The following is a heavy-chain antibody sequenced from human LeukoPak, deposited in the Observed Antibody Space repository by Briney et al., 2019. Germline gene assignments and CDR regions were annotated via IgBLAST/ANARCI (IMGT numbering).Heavy chain of an antibody. J-gene: IGHJ3*01. CDR1: GFTVSSNY. CDR2: IYSDGST. Sequence: PGGSLRLSCAASGFTVSSNYMSWVRQAQGKGLEWVSVIYSDGSTFYADSVKGRFTISRDNSKNTLFLQMNSLRAEDTAVYYCAKKRPGLYVFDVWGQGTRVTVSS. V-gene: IGHV3-53*01. CDR3: AKKRPGLYVFDV.